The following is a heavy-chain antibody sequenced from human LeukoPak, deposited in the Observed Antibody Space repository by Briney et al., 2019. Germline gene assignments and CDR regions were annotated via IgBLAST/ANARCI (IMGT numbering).Heavy chain of an antibody. CDR1: GGSISSYY. CDR3: ARDRYNYDSSGYRLGV. D-gene: IGHD3-22*01. V-gene: IGHV4-59*01. J-gene: IGHJ6*04. CDR2: IYYSGST. Sequence: SETLSLTCTVSGGSISSYYWSWIRQPPGKGLEWIGYIYYSGSTNYNPSLKSRVTISVDTSKNQFSLKLSSVTAADTAVYYCARDRYNYDSSGYRLGVWGKGTTVTVSS.